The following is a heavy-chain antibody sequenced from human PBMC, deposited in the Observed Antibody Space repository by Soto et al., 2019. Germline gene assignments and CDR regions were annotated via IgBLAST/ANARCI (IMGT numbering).Heavy chain of an antibody. J-gene: IGHJ4*02. CDR3: ARDPGTGAALRAYHFDY. D-gene: IGHD1-1*01. V-gene: IGHV1-3*01. CDR2: INAGNGDT. Sequence: ASVKVSCKASRYSFTTYALHWVRQAPGQRLEWMGWINAGNGDTKYSEKFQGRVTITRDTSANTAYTELSSLRSEDTSVYYCARDPGTGAALRAYHFDYWGQGTLVTVSS. CDR1: RYSFTTYA.